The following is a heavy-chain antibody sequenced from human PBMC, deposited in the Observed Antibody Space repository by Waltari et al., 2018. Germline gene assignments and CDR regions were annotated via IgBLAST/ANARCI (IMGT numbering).Heavy chain of an antibody. CDR1: GFTFSSYS. Sequence: VQLLESGGGLVQPGGSLRLSCAASGFTFSSYSMSWVRQAAGKGLEWVSAISGSGGSTYYADSVKGRFTISRDNSKNTLYLQMNSLRAEDTAVYYCAKDRAVAGSFDYWGQGTLVTVSS. J-gene: IGHJ4*02. CDR2: ISGSGGST. D-gene: IGHD6-19*01. V-gene: IGHV3-23*01. CDR3: AKDRAVAGSFDY.